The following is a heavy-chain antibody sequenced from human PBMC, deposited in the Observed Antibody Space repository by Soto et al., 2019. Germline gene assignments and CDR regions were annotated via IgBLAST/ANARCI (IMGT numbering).Heavy chain of an antibody. D-gene: IGHD4-17*01. J-gene: IGHJ6*02. CDR3: ARVNLDYVTGMDV. CDR1: GGSISDY. CDR2: IYNSGTT. V-gene: IGHV4-31*03. Sequence: QVHLQESGPGLVKPSQTLSLTCTVSGGSISDYWSWVRQHPGKGLEWIGYIYNSGTTYYNPSLKSRLTMSVATSQTQSSLHLSSVTAADTAVYYCARVNLDYVTGMDVWGQGTTVTVSS.